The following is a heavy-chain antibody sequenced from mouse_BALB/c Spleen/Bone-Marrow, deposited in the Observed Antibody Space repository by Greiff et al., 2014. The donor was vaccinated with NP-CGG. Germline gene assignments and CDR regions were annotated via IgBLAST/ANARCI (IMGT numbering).Heavy chain of an antibody. Sequence: VQLQQSGAGLPRPGASVKLSCKASGYTFTSYWMQGEKQRPGQGLEWIGAIYPGNGDTRYTQKFKGKATLTADKSSSTAYMQFSSLASEDSAVYYCAREGYYYGSSIYYAMDYWGQGTSVTVSS. J-gene: IGHJ4*01. D-gene: IGHD1-1*01. CDR3: AREGYYYGSSIYYAMDY. CDR1: GYTFTSYW. CDR2: IYPGNGDT. V-gene: IGHV1-87*01.